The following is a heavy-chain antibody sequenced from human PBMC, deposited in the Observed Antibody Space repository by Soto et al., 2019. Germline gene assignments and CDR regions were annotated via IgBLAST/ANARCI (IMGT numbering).Heavy chain of an antibody. D-gene: IGHD2-21*02. J-gene: IGHJ4*02. Sequence: GASVKVSCKASGDAFTSYARHWVRQAPGQRLEWMGWINAGNGNTKYSQKFQGRVTITRDTSASTAYMELSSLRSEDTAVYYCARSIVVVTALDYWGQGTLVTVSS. CDR2: INAGNGNT. V-gene: IGHV1-3*01. CDR3: ARSIVVVTALDY. CDR1: GDAFTSYA.